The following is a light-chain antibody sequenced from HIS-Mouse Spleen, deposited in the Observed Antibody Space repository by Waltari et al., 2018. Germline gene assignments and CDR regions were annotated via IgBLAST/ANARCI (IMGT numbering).Light chain of an antibody. Sequence: QSALTQPASVSGSPGQSITLSCTGTSSDVGGYNYVSWYQQHPGKAPKLMNYDVSNRPSGVSNRVSGSKSGNTASLTISGLQAEDEADYYCSSYTSSSTLVFGGGTKLTVL. CDR2: DVS. CDR3: SSYTSSSTLV. V-gene: IGLV2-14*03. J-gene: IGLJ2*01. CDR1: SSDVGGYNY.